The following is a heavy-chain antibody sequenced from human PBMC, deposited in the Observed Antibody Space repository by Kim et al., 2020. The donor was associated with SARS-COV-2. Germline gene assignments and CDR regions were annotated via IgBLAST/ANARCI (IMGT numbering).Heavy chain of an antibody. D-gene: IGHD3-9*01. CDR3: ARGLTGYYTDY. Sequence: SETLSLTCTVSGGSISSYYWSWIRQPQGKGLEWIGYIYYSGSTNYNPSLKSRVTISVDTSKNQFSLKLSSVTAADTAVYYCARGLTGYYTDYWGQGTLVTVSS. V-gene: IGHV4-59*01. CDR2: IYYSGST. J-gene: IGHJ4*02. CDR1: GGSISSYY.